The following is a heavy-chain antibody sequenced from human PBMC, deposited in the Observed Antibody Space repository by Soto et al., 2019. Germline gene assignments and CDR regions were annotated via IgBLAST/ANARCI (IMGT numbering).Heavy chain of an antibody. D-gene: IGHD1-26*01. CDR3: VRESVLNSGYYYYYYGMDV. CDR1: GGSISSYY. CDR2: IYYSGST. J-gene: IGHJ6*02. V-gene: IGHV4-59*01. Sequence: SETLSLTCTVSGGSISSYYWSWIRQPPGKGLEWIGYIYYSGSTNYNPSLKSRVTISVDTSKNQFSLKLSSVTAADTAVYYCVRESVLNSGYYYYYYGMDVWGQGTTVTVSS.